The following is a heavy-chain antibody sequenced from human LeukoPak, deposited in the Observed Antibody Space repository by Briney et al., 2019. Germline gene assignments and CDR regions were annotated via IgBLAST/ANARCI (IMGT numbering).Heavy chain of an antibody. CDR2: IYYSGNT. CDR3: ARQTGSGLFILP. CDR1: GVSISSSNSY. J-gene: IGHJ4*02. D-gene: IGHD3/OR15-3a*01. V-gene: IGHV4-39*01. Sequence: SETLSLTCTVAGVSISSSNSYWGWIRQPPGKGMEWIGSIYYSGNTYYNASLKSQVSISIDTSKNQFSLRLTSVTAADTAVYYCARQTGSGLFILPGGQGTLVTVSS.